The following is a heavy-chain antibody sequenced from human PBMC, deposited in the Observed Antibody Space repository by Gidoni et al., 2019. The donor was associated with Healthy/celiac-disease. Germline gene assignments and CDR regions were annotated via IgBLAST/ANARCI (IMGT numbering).Heavy chain of an antibody. Sequence: QVQLVQSGAEVKKPGSSVKVSCMASGGTFSSYAISWVRQAPGQGLEWMGGIIPIFGTANYAQKFQGRVTITADESTSTAYMELSSLRSEDTAVYYCARQLRFLEWLSEDYYYYYGMDVWGQGTTVTVSS. D-gene: IGHD3-3*01. CDR3: ARQLRFLEWLSEDYYYYYGMDV. CDR1: GGTFSSYA. CDR2: IIPIFGTA. V-gene: IGHV1-69*01. J-gene: IGHJ6*02.